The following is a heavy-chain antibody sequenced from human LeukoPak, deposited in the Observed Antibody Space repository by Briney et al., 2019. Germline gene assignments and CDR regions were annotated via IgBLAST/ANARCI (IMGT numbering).Heavy chain of an antibody. CDR1: GGSISSYY. CDR2: IHYSGYT. D-gene: IGHD2-2*02. J-gene: IGHJ4*02. Sequence: PSETLSLTCTVSGGSISSYYWSWIRQPPGKGLEWIGCIHYSGYTNYNPSLKSRLTISVGTSKNQFSLKLSSVTAADTAVYYCAREGPAAISTFDYWGQGTLVTVSS. CDR3: AREGPAAISTFDY. V-gene: IGHV4-59*01.